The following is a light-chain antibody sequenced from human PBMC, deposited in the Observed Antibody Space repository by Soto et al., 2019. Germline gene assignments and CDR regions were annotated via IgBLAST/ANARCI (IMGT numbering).Light chain of an antibody. V-gene: IGKV3-15*01. CDR2: GAS. Sequence: EKEMTQSPATLSVSPGERATLSCGASQSVSSNLAWYQQKTGQAPRLLIYGASTRATGIPARFSGSGYGTEFNLTISSLQSEDFAVYDCQQYNNWPLTFCQGTKVDIK. CDR3: QQYNNWPLT. J-gene: IGKJ1*01. CDR1: QSVSSN.